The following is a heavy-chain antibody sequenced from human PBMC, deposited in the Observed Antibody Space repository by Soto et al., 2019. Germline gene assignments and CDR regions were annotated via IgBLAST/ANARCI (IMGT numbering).Heavy chain of an antibody. CDR1: GYSFTSYG. CDR2: ISAYNGNT. Sequence: QVQLVRSGAEVKKPGASVKVSCKASGYSFTSYGISWVRQAPGQGLEWMGWISAYNGNTKYAQKLQGRVTMTTDTSTSTAYMERRSLRSDDTAVYYWARDLAEALLDYWGQGTLVTVSS. D-gene: IGHD6-19*01. CDR3: ARDLAEALLDY. V-gene: IGHV1-18*01. J-gene: IGHJ4*02.